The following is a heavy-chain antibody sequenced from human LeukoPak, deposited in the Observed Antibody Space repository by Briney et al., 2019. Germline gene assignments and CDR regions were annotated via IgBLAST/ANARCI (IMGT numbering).Heavy chain of an antibody. V-gene: IGHV1-69*02. J-gene: IGHJ4*02. Sequence: ASVKVSCKASGGTFSSYTISWVRQAPGQGLEWMGRIIPILGIANYAQKFQGRVTITADKSTGTAYMELSSLRSEDTAVYYCARGREILYYFGYWGQGTLVTVSS. CDR2: IIPILGIA. CDR3: ARGREILYYFGY. D-gene: IGHD5-24*01. CDR1: GGTFSSYT.